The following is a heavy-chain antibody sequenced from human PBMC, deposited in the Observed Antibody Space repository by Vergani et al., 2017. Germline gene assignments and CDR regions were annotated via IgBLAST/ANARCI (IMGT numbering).Heavy chain of an antibody. CDR3: ARDIDYYDSSGYGY. J-gene: IGHJ4*02. Sequence: QVQLVQSGAEVKKPGSSVKVSCKASGGTFSSYAISWVRQAPGQGLEWMGWISAYNGNTNYAQKLQGRVTMTTDTSTSTAYMELRSLRSDDTAVYYCARDIDYYDSSGYGYWGQGTLVTVSS. CDR1: GGTFSSYA. D-gene: IGHD3-22*01. V-gene: IGHV1-18*01. CDR2: ISAYNGNT.